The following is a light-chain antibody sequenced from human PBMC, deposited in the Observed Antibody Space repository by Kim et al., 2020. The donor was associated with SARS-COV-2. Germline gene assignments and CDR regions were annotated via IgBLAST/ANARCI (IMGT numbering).Light chain of an antibody. Sequence: SSELTQDPAVSVALGQTVRITCQGDSLRSYYATWYQQKPGQAPILLIYGKNNRPSGIPDRFSGSSSGNTASLTITGTQAGDEADYYCNSRDTNDIVLFGGGTQLT. J-gene: IGLJ2*01. CDR2: GKN. CDR3: NSRDTNDIVL. CDR1: SLRSYY. V-gene: IGLV3-19*01.